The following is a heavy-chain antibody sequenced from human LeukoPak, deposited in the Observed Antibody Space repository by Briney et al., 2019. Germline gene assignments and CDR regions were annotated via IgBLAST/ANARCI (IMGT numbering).Heavy chain of an antibody. CDR1: SGSITSYY. D-gene: IGHD1-26*01. J-gene: IGHJ5*02. V-gene: IGHV4-39*07. Sequence: SETLSLTCTVSSGSITSYYWAWIRQPPGKGLEWVGTIYYGGSIYGDPSLKGRITISLDTSKNQFSLKLNSVTAADTAVYYCARAGWELLSASFDPWGQGTLVIVSS. CDR2: IYYGGSI. CDR3: ARAGWELLSASFDP.